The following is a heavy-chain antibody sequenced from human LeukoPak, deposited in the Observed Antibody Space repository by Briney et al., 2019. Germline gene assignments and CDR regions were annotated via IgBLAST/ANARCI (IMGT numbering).Heavy chain of an antibody. D-gene: IGHD3-10*01. CDR2: ISGDGGAT. CDR3: VKDFGRNLGGPGY. V-gene: IGHV3-23*01. CDR1: GFSFSTYT. Sequence: PGGSLRLSCAASGFSFSTYTMAWVRQAPGGGLEWVSAISGDGGATYYADAVKGRFAISRDNSKSTLYLQMNSLRAEDTAMYYCVKDFGRNLGGPGYWGRGTLATVSS. J-gene: IGHJ4*02.